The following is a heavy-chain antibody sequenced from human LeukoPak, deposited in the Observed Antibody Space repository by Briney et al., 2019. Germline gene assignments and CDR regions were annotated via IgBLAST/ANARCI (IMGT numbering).Heavy chain of an antibody. J-gene: IGHJ4*02. CDR2: ISWNSGSI. Sequence: GGSLRLSCAASGFTFDDYAMHWVRQAPGKGLEWVAGISWNSGSIGYADSVKGRFTISRDNAKNSLYLQMNSLRAEDMALYYCAKGYCSSTSCYPFDYWGQGTLATVSS. D-gene: IGHD2-2*01. CDR1: GFTFDDYA. CDR3: AKGYCSSTSCYPFDY. V-gene: IGHV3-9*03.